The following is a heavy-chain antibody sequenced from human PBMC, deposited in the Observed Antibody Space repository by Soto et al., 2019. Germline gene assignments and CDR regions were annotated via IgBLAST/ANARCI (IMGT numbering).Heavy chain of an antibody. J-gene: IGHJ4*02. CDR3: AKNMDVIVVVPAAMDY. D-gene: IGHD2-2*01. Sequence: EVQLLESGGGLVQPGGSLRLSCAASGFTFSSYAMSWVRQAPGKRLEWVSAISGSGGSTYYADSVKGRFTISRDNSKNTLYLQMNSLRAEDTAVYYCAKNMDVIVVVPAAMDYWGQGTLVTVSS. CDR2: ISGSGGST. V-gene: IGHV3-23*01. CDR1: GFTFSSYA.